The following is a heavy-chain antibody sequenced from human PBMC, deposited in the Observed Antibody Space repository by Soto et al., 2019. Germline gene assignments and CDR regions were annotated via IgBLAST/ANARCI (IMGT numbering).Heavy chain of an antibody. CDR1: GFTFSYYC. CDR2: IWYDGSNK. Sequence: GGSLRLSCAASGFTFSYYCMHWVRQAPGKGLEWVAVIWYDGSNKYYADSVKGRFTISRDNSKNTLYLQMNSLRAEDTAVYYCARDLEGPFDYWGQGTLVTVSS. D-gene: IGHD1-1*01. CDR3: ARDLEGPFDY. V-gene: IGHV3-33*01. J-gene: IGHJ4*02.